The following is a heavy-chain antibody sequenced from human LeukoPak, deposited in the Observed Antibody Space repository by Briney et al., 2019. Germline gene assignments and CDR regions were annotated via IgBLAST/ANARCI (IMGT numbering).Heavy chain of an antibody. V-gene: IGHV3-53*05. CDR2: IYSGGST. D-gene: IGHD2-15*01. CDR1: GFTVSSNY. J-gene: IGHJ4*02. CDR3: AKGGAVVVAARDDFDY. Sequence: GGSLRLSCAASGFTVSSNYMSWVRQAPGKGLEWVSVIYSGGSTYYADSVKGRFTISRDNSKNTLYLQMNSLRAEDTAVYYCAKGGAVVVAARDDFDYWGQGTLVTVSS.